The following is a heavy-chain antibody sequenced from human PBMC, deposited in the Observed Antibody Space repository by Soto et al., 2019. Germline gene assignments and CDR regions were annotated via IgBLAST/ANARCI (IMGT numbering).Heavy chain of an antibody. D-gene: IGHD4-17*01. V-gene: IGHV3-13*01. CDR3: ARASQDYGDYGSVGMDV. CDR1: GFTFSSFD. J-gene: IGHJ6*02. Sequence: VQLVESGGGLVQPGGSLRLSCAASGFTFSSFDMHWVRQVTGKGLEWVSAIGTAGDTYYGGSVRGRFTISRENAKNSLYLQMNSLTAGDTAVYYCARASQDYGDYGSVGMDVWVQGTTVTVSS. CDR2: IGTAGDT.